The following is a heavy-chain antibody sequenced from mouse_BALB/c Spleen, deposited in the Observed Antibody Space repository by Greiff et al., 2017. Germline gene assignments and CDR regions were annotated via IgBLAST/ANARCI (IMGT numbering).Heavy chain of an antibody. V-gene: IGHV1-54*01. D-gene: IGHD1-1*01. CDR1: GYAFTNYL. J-gene: IGHJ2*01. CDR3: ARSRSSFDY. CDR2: INPGSGGT. Sequence: VQLQQSGAELVRPGTSVKVSCKASGYAFTNYLIEWVKQRPGQGLEWIGVINPGSGGTNYNEKFKGKATLTADKSSSTAYMQLSSLTSDDSAVYFCARSRSSFDYWGQGTTLTVSS.